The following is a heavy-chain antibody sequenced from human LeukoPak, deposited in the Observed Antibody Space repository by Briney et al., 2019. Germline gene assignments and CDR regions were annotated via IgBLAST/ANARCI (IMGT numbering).Heavy chain of an antibody. CDR3: ARDQLAYSGYDTLFDY. V-gene: IGHV3-30*04. CDR2: ISYDGSNK. D-gene: IGHD5-12*01. Sequence: GGSLRLSCAASGFTFNSYAIHWVRQAPGKGLEWVAVISYDGSNKYYADSVKGRFTISRDNSKNTLYLQLNSLRPEDTAVYYCARDQLAYSGYDTLFDYWGQGTLVTVSS. J-gene: IGHJ4*02. CDR1: GFTFNSYA.